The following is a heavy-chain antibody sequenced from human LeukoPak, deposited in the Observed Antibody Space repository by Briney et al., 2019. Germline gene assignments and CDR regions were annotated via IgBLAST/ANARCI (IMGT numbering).Heavy chain of an antibody. J-gene: IGHJ4*02. CDR1: GFTFSTYE. D-gene: IGHD2-21*02. Sequence: PGGSLRLSCAASGFTFSTYEMNWVRQAPGKGLEWVSYISSGDNIMFYADSVKGRFIISRGNAKNSLYLQMNSLRAEDTAVYYCARGVTLDYWGQGTLVTVSS. CDR3: ARGVTLDY. CDR2: ISSGDNIM. V-gene: IGHV3-48*03.